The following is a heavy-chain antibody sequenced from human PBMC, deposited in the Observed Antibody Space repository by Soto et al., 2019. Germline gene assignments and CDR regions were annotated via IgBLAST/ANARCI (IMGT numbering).Heavy chain of an antibody. D-gene: IGHD3-22*01. CDR1: GGSISSSSYY. CDR2: IYYSGST. CDR3: AKDSADTMIVVVIPDGVYYFDY. V-gene: IGHV4-39*02. J-gene: IGHJ4*02. Sequence: SETLSLTCTVSGGSISSSSYYWGWIRQPPGKGLEWIGSIYYSGSTYYNPSLKSRVTISVDTSKNQFSLRAEDTAVYYCAKDSADTMIVVVIPDGVYYFDYWGQGTLVTVSS.